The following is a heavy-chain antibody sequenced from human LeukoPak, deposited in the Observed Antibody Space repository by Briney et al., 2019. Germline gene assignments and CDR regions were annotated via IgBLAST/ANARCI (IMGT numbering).Heavy chain of an antibody. CDR1: GFPFSSYW. CDR3: SRSQFDY. CDR2: ISGDGTIK. V-gene: IGHV3-74*03. J-gene: IGHJ4*02. Sequence: GGSLRLSCEPSGFPFSSYWMLWVRQAPGKGLVWVSRISGDGTIKTYADFVRGRFTISRDNTKNILYLQMNSLRVEDTAIYFCSRSQFDYWGQGVLVTVSA.